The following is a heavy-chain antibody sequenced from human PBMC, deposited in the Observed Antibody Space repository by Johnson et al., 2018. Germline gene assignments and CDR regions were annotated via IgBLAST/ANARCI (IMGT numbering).Heavy chain of an antibody. CDR2: SRNTANSYTT. Sequence: VQLVQSGGGLVQPGGSLRLSCVVSGFSFSDHYIDWVRQAPGKGLEWVGRSRNTANSYTTDYAASVKGRFTISRDDSKNSLYLQMNSLKTDVTAVYSCVRFAPYYDSSGYSLGAFDIWGRWTMVTVSS. CDR3: VRFAPYYDSSGYSLGAFDI. J-gene: IGHJ3*02. D-gene: IGHD3-22*01. V-gene: IGHV3-72*01. CDR1: GFSFSDHY.